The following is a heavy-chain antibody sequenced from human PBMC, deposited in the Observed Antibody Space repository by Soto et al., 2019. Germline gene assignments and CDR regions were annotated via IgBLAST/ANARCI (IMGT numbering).Heavy chain of an antibody. CDR2: VFSNWST. Sequence: SETLSLTCNVSGVSFSGQHWSWIRQAPGKGLEWVGYVFSNWSTTYNPSLESRVTMSLDMAKSQFSLRLTSVTAADTAVYYCARFGAAAAYDDYRGQGTLLTVSS. CDR3: ARFGAAAAYDDY. D-gene: IGHD6-25*01. V-gene: IGHV4-59*11. J-gene: IGHJ4*02. CDR1: GVSFSGQH.